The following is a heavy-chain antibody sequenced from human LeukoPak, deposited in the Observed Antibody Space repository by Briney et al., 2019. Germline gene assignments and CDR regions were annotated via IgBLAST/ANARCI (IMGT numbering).Heavy chain of an antibody. CDR1: GYTFTDYY. Sequence: ASVKVSCKVSGYTFTDYYMHWVQQAPGKGLEWMGLVDPEDGETIYAEKFQGRGTITADTSTDTAYMELSSLRSEDTAVYYCATAVSGSYRDAFDIWGQGTMVTVSS. V-gene: IGHV1-69-2*01. D-gene: IGHD1-26*01. CDR3: ATAVSGSYRDAFDI. J-gene: IGHJ3*02. CDR2: VDPEDGET.